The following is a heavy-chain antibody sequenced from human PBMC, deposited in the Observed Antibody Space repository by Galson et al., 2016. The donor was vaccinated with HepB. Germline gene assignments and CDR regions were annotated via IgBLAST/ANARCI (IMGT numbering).Heavy chain of an antibody. D-gene: IGHD1-14*01. Sequence: SVKVSCKASGYTFNTYNMHWVRQAPGQGLEWMGIIKPSGGNTIYAQKFQDRITMTRDTSTSPVYMELISLRSEDTAVYYCARELDHSFYFDYWGQGTLLTVSS. CDR1: GYTFNTYN. CDR2: IKPSGGNT. J-gene: IGHJ4*02. V-gene: IGHV1-46*02. CDR3: ARELDHSFYFDY.